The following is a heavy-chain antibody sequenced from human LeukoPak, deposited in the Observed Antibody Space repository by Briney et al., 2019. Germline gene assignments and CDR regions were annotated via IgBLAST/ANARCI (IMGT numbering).Heavy chain of an antibody. D-gene: IGHD2-2*01. CDR3: ARAGRCSSTSCYAENRFPFDY. V-gene: IGHV1-69*13. Sequence: SVKVSCTASGGTFSSYAISWVRQAPGQGLEWMGGIIPIFGTANYAQKFQGRVTITADESTSTAYMELSSLRSEDTAVYYCARAGRCSSTSCYAENRFPFDYWGQGTLVTVSS. J-gene: IGHJ4*02. CDR2: IIPIFGTA. CDR1: GGTFSSYA.